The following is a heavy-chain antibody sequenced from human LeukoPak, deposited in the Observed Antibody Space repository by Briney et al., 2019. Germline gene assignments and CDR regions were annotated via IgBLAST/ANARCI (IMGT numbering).Heavy chain of an antibody. V-gene: IGHV1-18*04. D-gene: IGHD3-10*01. Sequence: GASVKVSCKASGYTFTSYGISWVRQAPGQGLEWMGRISAYNGNTNYAQKLQGRVTMTTDTSTSTAYMELRSLRSDDTAVYYCARASITMVRGVLDPWGQGTLVTVSS. CDR1: GYTFTSYG. J-gene: IGHJ5*02. CDR2: ISAYNGNT. CDR3: ARASITMVRGVLDP.